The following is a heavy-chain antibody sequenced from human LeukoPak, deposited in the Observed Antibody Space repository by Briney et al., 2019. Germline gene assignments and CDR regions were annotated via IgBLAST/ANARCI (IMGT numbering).Heavy chain of an antibody. CDR1: GGTFSSYA. D-gene: IGHD6-13*01. Sequence: ASVKVSCKASGGTFSSYAISWVRQAPGQGLEWMGRIIPILGIANYAQKFQGRVTITADKSTSTASMELSSLRSEDTAVYYCARGPSSSWYYFDYWGQGTLVTVS. CDR2: IIPILGIA. CDR3: ARGPSSSWYYFDY. J-gene: IGHJ4*02. V-gene: IGHV1-69*04.